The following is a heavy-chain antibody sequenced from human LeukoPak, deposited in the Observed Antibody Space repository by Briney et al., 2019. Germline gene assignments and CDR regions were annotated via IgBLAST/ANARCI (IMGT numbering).Heavy chain of an antibody. Sequence: GGSLRLSCAASGFTFSSYSMNWVRQAPGKGLEWVSSISSSSSYIYYADSVKGRFTISRDNAKNSLYLQMNSLRAEDTAVYYCARDGNPIAAAGTFDYWGQGTLVTVSS. V-gene: IGHV3-21*01. CDR2: ISSSSSYI. J-gene: IGHJ4*02. CDR3: ARDGNPIAAAGTFDY. D-gene: IGHD6-13*01. CDR1: GFTFSSYS.